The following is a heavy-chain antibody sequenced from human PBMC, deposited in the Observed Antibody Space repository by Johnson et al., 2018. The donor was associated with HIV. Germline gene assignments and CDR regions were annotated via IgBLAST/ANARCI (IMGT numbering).Heavy chain of an antibody. D-gene: IGHD2-21*01. V-gene: IGHV3-66*01. Sequence: VTLVESGGGLVQPGGSLRLSCAGSGFTVSRNYMSWVRQAPGKGLEWVSIIYSGGYTNYTDSVKGRFTISRDNSKNTLYLQMNSLRAEDTAIYYCAKGEGYCGGDCLDAFDIWGQGTMVTVSS. CDR2: IYSGGYT. CDR3: AKGEGYCGGDCLDAFDI. J-gene: IGHJ3*02. CDR1: GFTVSRNY.